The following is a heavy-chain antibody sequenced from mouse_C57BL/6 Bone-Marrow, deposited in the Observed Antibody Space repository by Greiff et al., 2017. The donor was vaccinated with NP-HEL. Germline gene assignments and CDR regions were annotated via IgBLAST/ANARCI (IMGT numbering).Heavy chain of an antibody. CDR3: ARHRDYGSSYWYFDV. Sequence: EVKLVESGGGLVQPGGSLKLSCAASGFTFSDYGMAWVRQAPRKGPEGVAFISNLAYSIYYADTVTGRFTISRENAKNTLYLEMSSLRSEDTAMYYCARHRDYGSSYWYFDVWGTGTTVTVSS. D-gene: IGHD1-1*01. CDR1: GFTFSDYG. V-gene: IGHV5-15*01. J-gene: IGHJ1*03. CDR2: ISNLAYSI.